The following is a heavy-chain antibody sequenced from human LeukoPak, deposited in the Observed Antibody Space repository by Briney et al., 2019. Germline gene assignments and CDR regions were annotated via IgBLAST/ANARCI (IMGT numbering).Heavy chain of an antibody. D-gene: IGHD3-9*01. J-gene: IGHJ4*02. V-gene: IGHV4-34*01. Sequence: SETLSLTCAVYGGSFSGYYWSWIRQPPGKGLEWIGEINHSGSTNYNPSLKSRVTISVDTSKNQFSLKLSSVTAADTAVYYCARGVPRYFDYFDYWGQGTLVTVSS. CDR2: INHSGST. CDR1: GGSFSGYY. CDR3: ARGVPRYFDYFDY.